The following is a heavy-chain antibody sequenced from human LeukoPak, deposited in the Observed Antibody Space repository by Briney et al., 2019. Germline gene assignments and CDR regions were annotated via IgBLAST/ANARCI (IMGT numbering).Heavy chain of an antibody. CDR2: INPNSGGT. V-gene: IGHV1-2*02. CDR3: ARTPVGFTVRGRPYFYGMDV. CDR1: GYTFTDYY. Sequence: ASVKVSCKASGYTFTDYYIHWVRQAPGQGLEWMGWINPNSGGTNYAQRLQGRVTMTRDTSISTAYMEVASLRSDDTAVYYCARTPVGFTVRGRPYFYGMDVWGQGTTVTVSS. D-gene: IGHD3-10*01. J-gene: IGHJ6*02.